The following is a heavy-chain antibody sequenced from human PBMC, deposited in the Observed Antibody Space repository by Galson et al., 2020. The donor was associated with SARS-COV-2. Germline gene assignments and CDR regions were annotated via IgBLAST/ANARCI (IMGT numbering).Heavy chain of an antibody. V-gene: IGHV3-30*18. CDR1: GFTFSSYG. J-gene: IGHJ4*02. CDR3: AKEDYGSGSYQDY. CDR2: ISYDGSNK. D-gene: IGHD3-10*01. Sequence: GESLKISCAASGFTFSSYGMHWVRQAPGKGLAWVAVISYDGSNKYYAASVKGRFTISRDNSKNTLYLQMNSLRAEDTAVYYCAKEDYGSGSYQDYWGQGTLVTVSS.